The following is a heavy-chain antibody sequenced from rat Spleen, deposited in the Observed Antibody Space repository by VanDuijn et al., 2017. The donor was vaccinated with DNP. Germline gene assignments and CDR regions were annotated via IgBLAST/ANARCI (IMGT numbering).Heavy chain of an antibody. D-gene: IGHD1-9*01. CDR3: ARHGYYGYKGAMDA. Sequence: EVQLVESGGGLVQPGRSLKLSCAASGFTFSNYDMAWVRQAPTKGLEWVASISTRGGTTYYRDSVKGRFTVSRDNAKSSLYLQMDSLRSEDTATYYCARHGYYGYKGAMDAWGQGTSVTVSS. V-gene: IGHV5-25*01. CDR2: ISTRGGTT. CDR1: GFTFSNYD. J-gene: IGHJ4*01.